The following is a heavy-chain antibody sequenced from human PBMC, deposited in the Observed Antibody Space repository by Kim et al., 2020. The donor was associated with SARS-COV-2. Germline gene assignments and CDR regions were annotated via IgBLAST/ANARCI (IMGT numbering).Heavy chain of an antibody. CDR3: ARPPLSGNNYSEY. CDR1: GYRFSIYW. J-gene: IGHJ4*02. Sequence: GESLKISCQASGYRFSIYWIAWVRQMPGRGLEWMGTIYPGDSDTSYSPSFEGQVTFSADKSTNTAYLQCSSLKSSDTAIYYCARPPLSGNNYSEYWGQVTLVTVSS. CDR2: IYPGDSDT. D-gene: IGHD1-20*01. V-gene: IGHV5-51*01.